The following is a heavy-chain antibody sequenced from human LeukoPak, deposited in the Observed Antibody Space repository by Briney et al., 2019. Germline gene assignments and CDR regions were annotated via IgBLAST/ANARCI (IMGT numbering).Heavy chain of an antibody. CDR3: ARGLGARLY. Sequence: PSETLSLTCTVSGGSISSGSYYWSWIRQPAGKGLEWIGRIYTSGSTNYNPSLKSRVTIPVNTSKNQLSLKLSSVTAADTAVYYCARGLGARLYWGQGTLVTVSS. J-gene: IGHJ4*02. CDR2: IYTSGST. D-gene: IGHD3-16*01. CDR1: GGSISSGSYY. V-gene: IGHV4-61*02.